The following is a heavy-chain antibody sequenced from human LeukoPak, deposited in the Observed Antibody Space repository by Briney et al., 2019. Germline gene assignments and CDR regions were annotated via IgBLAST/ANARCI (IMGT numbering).Heavy chain of an antibody. CDR3: ARDGRLSGYSYGYLDY. CDR1: GGTFSSYA. V-gene: IGHV1-69*04. J-gene: IGHJ4*02. D-gene: IGHD5-18*01. Sequence: SVKVSCKASGGTFSSYAISWVRQAPGQGLEWMGRIIPILGTANYAQKFQGRVTITADKSTSTAYMELSSLRSEDTAVYYCARDGRLSGYSYGYLDYWGQGTLVTVSS. CDR2: IIPILGTA.